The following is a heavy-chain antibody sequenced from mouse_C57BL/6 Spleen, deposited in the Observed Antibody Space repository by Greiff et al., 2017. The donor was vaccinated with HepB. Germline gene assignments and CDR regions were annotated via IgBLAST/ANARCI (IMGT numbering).Heavy chain of an antibody. Sequence: QVQLQQSGAELVRPGASVTLSCKASGYTFTDYEMHWVKQTPVHGLEWIGAIDPETGGTAYNQKFKGKAILTADKSSSTAYMELRSLTSEDSAVYYCTRGLGQGFAYWGQGTLVTVSA. D-gene: IGHD4-1*01. CDR3: TRGLGQGFAY. V-gene: IGHV1-15*01. CDR1: GYTFTDYE. CDR2: IDPETGGT. J-gene: IGHJ3*01.